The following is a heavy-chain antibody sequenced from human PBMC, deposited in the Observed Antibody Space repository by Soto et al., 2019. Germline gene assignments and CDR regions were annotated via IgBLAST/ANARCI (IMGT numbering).Heavy chain of an antibody. CDR1: GFTFSSYS. J-gene: IGHJ3*02. Sequence: EVQLVESGGGLVQPGGSLRLSCAASGFTFSSYSMNWVRQAPGKGLEWVSSISSSSSYIYYADSVKGRFTISRDNAKNSLYLQMNSLRAEDTAVYYCAREDLGYCSGGSCPPGAFDIWGQGTMVTVSS. V-gene: IGHV3-21*01. CDR3: AREDLGYCSGGSCPPGAFDI. CDR2: ISSSSSYI. D-gene: IGHD2-15*01.